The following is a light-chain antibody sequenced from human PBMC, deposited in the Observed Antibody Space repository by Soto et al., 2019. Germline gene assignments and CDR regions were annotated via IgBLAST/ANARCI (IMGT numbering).Light chain of an antibody. CDR1: GSDVRTYNL. CDR2: EAS. J-gene: IGLJ1*01. CDR3: SSYTGTSTQV. Sequence: QSVLTQPASVSGSPGQSITISCTVTGSDVRTYNLVSWYHQHPGQVPKPSIYEASKGPTVVSNRFSGSQPGNTASLTISGLRTEDEANYYCSSYTGTSTQVFGTGTKVTVL. V-gene: IGLV2-14*02.